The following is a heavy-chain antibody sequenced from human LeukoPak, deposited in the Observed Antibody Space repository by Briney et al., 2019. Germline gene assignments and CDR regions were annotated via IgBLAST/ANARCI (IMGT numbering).Heavy chain of an antibody. D-gene: IGHD3-22*01. CDR1: GFIFGDYA. V-gene: IGHV3-49*03. J-gene: IGHJ3*02. CDR2: IRRKAYSETT. CDR3: TRSDYDSGGDDAFDI. Sequence: GGSLRLSCTASGFIFGDYAMNWFRQAPGKGLEWVGFIRRKAYSETTQYAASVKGRFTISRDDSKSIAYLQMNSLKTEDTAVYYCTRSDYDSGGDDAFDIWGQGTMVTVSS.